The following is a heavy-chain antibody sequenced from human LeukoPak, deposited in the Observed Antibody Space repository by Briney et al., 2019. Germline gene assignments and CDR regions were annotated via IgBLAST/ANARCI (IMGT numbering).Heavy chain of an antibody. CDR3: ARDLKLDYNYYAMDV. D-gene: IGHD1-7*01. CDR2: FYTTGST. Sequence: SETLSLTCTVSGGSISSYYWSWVRQPAGKGLEWIGRFYTTGSTNDNPSLKSRVTMSLDTSQNQLSLKLTSVTAADTAVYFCARDLKLDYNYYAMDVWGQGTTVTVSS. V-gene: IGHV4-4*07. J-gene: IGHJ6*02. CDR1: GGSISSYY.